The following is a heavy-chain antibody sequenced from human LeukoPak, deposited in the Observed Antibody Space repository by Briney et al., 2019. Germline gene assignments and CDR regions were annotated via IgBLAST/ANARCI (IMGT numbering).Heavy chain of an antibody. D-gene: IGHD3-9*01. J-gene: IGHJ4*02. CDR3: AIRSPYSVCDWSLDN. V-gene: IGHV1-69*05. CDR2: IIPIFGTP. CDR1: GGTFSSYA. Sequence: ASVKVSCKASGGTFSSYAISWVRQAPGQGLEWMGRIIPIFGTPNYAQKFQGRVTITTDESTSTAYMELRRLRAEDTAVYYCAIRSPYSVCDWSLDNWGQGTMVTVSS.